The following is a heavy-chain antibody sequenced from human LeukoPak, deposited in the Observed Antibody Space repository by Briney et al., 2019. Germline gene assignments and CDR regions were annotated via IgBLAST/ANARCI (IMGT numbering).Heavy chain of an antibody. D-gene: IGHD3-22*01. V-gene: IGHV4-39*07. CDR1: GGSISTSSYY. Sequence: SETLSLTCTVSGGSISTSSYYWGWIRQPPGKGLEWIGSVYYSGSTYYNPSLKSRVTISVDTSKNQFSLRLSSVTAADTAVYYCARERYYYDSSGYYTGWGYYYYMDVWGKGTTVTVSS. J-gene: IGHJ6*03. CDR2: VYYSGST. CDR3: ARERYYYDSSGYYTGWGYYYYMDV.